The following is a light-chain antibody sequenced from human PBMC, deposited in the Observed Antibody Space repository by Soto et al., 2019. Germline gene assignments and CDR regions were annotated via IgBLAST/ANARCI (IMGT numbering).Light chain of an antibody. V-gene: IGKV3-15*01. CDR2: GAS. CDR1: QSVSST. CDR3: EPYNNWPLT. Sequence: EIVMTQSPATLSVSPGERATLSCRASQSVSSTLAWYQQKPGQAPWLLIYGASTRATGVPARFSGSGSGTEFTLTISSLQSEEFAVYYCEPYNNWPLTFCGGIKVDIE. J-gene: IGKJ4*01.